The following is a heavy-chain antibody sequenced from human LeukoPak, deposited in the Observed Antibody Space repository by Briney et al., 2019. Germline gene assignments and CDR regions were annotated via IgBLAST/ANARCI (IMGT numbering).Heavy chain of an antibody. CDR2: INHSGST. CDR1: GGSFSGYY. J-gene: IGHJ4*02. V-gene: IGHV4-34*01. Sequence: SETLSLTCAVYGGSFSGYYWSWIRQPPGKGLEWIGEINHSGSTNYNPSLKSRVTISVDTSKNQFPLKLSSVTAADTAVYYCARPGPTYYYDSSGYFGWGQGTLVTVSS. D-gene: IGHD3-22*01. CDR3: ARPGPTYYYDSSGYFG.